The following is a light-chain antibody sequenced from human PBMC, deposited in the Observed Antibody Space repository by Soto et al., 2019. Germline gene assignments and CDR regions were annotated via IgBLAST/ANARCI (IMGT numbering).Light chain of an antibody. CDR3: AAWDDSLSGL. V-gene: IGLV1-47*01. Sequence: QSVLTQQPSASGTPGQRVTISCSGSSSNIGSNYVYWYQQLPGTATKLLIYRNNQRPSGVPDRFSGSKSGTSASLAISGLRSEDEADYYCAAWDDSLSGLFGTWTKLTVL. CDR2: RNN. CDR1: SSNIGSNY. J-gene: IGLJ1*01.